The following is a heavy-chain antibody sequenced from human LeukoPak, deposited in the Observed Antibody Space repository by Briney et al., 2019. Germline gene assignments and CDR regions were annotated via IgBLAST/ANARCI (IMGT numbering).Heavy chain of an antibody. D-gene: IGHD2-15*01. V-gene: IGHV3-9*01. CDR1: GFTFDDYA. J-gene: IGHJ4*02. Sequence: GRSLRLSCAASGFTFDDYAMHWVRLAPGKGLEWVSGISWNSGSIGYADSVKGRFTISRDNAKNSLYLQMNSLRAEDTALSYCEKDVARGGFDYGGQEPRVTVPS. CDR3: EKDVARGGFDY. CDR2: ISWNSGSI.